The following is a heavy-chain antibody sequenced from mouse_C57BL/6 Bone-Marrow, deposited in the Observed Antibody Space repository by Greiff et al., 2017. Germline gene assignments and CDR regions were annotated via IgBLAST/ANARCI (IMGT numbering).Heavy chain of an antibody. CDR2: IDPSDSST. J-gene: IGHJ3*01. CDR3: ARSTYSNYGFAY. CDR1: GYTFTSYW. D-gene: IGHD2-5*01. V-gene: IGHV1-50*01. Sequence: VQLQQPGAELVKPGASVKLSCKASGYTFTSYWMQWVKQRPGQGLEWIGEIDPSDSSTNYNQKFKGKATLTVDTSSSTAYMQLSSLTSEDSAVYYCARSTYSNYGFAYWGQGTLVTVSA.